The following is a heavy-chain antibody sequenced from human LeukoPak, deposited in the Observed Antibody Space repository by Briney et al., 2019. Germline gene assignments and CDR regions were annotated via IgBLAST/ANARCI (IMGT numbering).Heavy chain of an antibody. CDR3: ARGDGYSSSCTY. CDR1: GYTFTGYY. V-gene: IGHV1-2*02. CDR2: INPNSGCT. J-gene: IGHJ4*02. Sequence: ASVKVSCKASGYTFTGYYMHWVRQAPGQGLEWMGWINPNSGCTNYAQKFQGRVTMTRDTSICTAYMELTRLRSCDTAVYYCARGDGYSSSCTYWGQGTLVTVSS. D-gene: IGHD6-6*01.